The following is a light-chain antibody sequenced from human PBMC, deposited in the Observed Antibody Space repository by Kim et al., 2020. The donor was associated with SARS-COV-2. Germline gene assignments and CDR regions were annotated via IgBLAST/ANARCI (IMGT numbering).Light chain of an antibody. CDR1: QSISYW. V-gene: IGKV1-5*03. CDR3: QQYNSDGS. Sequence: LSASVGDRVTITCRASQSISYWLAWYQQKPGKVPNLLIYKASTLESGVPSRFSGSGSGTEFTLTISSLQPDDFATYYCQQYNSDGSFGQGTKLEI. J-gene: IGKJ2*04. CDR2: KAS.